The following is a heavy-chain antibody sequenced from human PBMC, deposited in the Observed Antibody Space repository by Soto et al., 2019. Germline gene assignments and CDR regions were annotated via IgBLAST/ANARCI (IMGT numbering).Heavy chain of an antibody. D-gene: IGHD5-18*01. J-gene: IGHJ4*02. CDR1: GGSVTSDEDY. CDR2: ISNSGST. Sequence: QMHLQESGPGLVKPSETLSLTCTVSGGSVTSDEDYWTWIRQSPGKGLEWIGYISNSGSTGYNPSLKTRLSMSVDRSKNQCTLRLTSVTAADTAVYFCATESGSTYGYFDHWGQGTQVTVSS. CDR3: ATESGSTYGYFDH. V-gene: IGHV4-30-4*01.